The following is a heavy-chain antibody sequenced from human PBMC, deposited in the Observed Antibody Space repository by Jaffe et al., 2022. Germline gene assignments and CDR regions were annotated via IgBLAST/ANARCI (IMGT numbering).Heavy chain of an antibody. CDR3: ARARNYYGPIRYYYYMDV. CDR1: GYTFTSYA. D-gene: IGHD3-10*01. V-gene: IGHV1-3*01. CDR2: INAGNGNT. J-gene: IGHJ6*03. Sequence: QVQLVQSGAEVKKPGASVKVSCKASGYTFTSYAMHWVRQAPGQRLEWMGWINAGNGNTKYSQKFQGRVTITRDTSASTAYMELSSLRSEDTAVYYCARARNYYGPIRYYYYMDVWGKGTTVTVSS.